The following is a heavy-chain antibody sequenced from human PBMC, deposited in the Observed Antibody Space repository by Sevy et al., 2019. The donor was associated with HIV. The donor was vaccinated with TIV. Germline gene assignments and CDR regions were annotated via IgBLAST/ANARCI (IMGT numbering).Heavy chain of an antibody. D-gene: IGHD3-3*01. J-gene: IGHJ6*02. CDR1: GFTFNYAW. CDR2: IKSKTDGGTA. V-gene: IGHV3-15*01. CDR3: ASVVKNDFWDGHVNYYGLDV. Sequence: GGSLRLSCAASGFTFNYAWMSWVRQAPGKGLEWVGRIKSKTDGGTADYAAHEKGRLTISRDDSENTLYLQMNSLKTEDTAVYYCASVVKNDFWDGHVNYYGLDVWGQGTTVTVSS.